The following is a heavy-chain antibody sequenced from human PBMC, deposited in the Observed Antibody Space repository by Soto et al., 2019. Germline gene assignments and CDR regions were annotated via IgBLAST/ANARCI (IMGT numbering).Heavy chain of an antibody. Sequence: ASVKVSCKASGYTFTSYGISWVRQAPGQGLEWMGWISAYNGNTNYAQKLQGRVTMTTDTSTSTAYMELRSLRSDDTAVYYCARAQGQQLVYNWFDPWGQGTLVTVS. CDR3: ARAQGQQLVYNWFDP. V-gene: IGHV1-18*01. CDR2: ISAYNGNT. D-gene: IGHD6-13*01. J-gene: IGHJ5*02. CDR1: GYTFTSYG.